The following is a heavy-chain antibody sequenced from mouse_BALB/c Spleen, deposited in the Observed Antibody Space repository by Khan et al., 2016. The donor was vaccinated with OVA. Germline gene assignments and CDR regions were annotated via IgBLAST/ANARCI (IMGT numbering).Heavy chain of an antibody. CDR3: TRGEGYYGNTYAMDY. D-gene: IGHD2-1*01. CDR2: ISSGGSYT. J-gene: IGHJ4*01. Sequence: EVELVESGGGFVKPGESLKLSCAASGFTFSSYTMSWVRQTPEKRLEWVATISSGGSYTYYPDSVTGRFTISRDNAKNTLYLQMTSLKSEDTAMYYCTRGEGYYGNTYAMDYWGQGTSVTVSS. CDR1: GFTFSSYT. V-gene: IGHV5-6-4*01.